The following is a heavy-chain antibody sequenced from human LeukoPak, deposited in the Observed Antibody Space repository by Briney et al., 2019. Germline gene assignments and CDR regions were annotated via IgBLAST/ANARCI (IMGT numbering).Heavy chain of an antibody. CDR2: INHSGST. Sequence: SETLSLTCAVYGGSFSGYYWSWIRQPPGKGLEWIGEINHSGSTNYNPSLKSRVTISVDTSKNQFSLKLSSVTAADTAVYYRARRGLRFSYWFDPWGQGTLVTVSS. D-gene: IGHD3-3*01. CDR3: ARRGLRFSYWFDP. J-gene: IGHJ5*02. V-gene: IGHV4-34*01. CDR1: GGSFSGYY.